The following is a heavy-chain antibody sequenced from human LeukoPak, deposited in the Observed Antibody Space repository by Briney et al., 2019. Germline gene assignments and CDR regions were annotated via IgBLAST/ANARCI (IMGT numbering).Heavy chain of an antibody. D-gene: IGHD1-7*01. J-gene: IGHJ4*02. CDR3: ARVVGTDEGADY. CDR1: GFTFRNYW. V-gene: IGHV3-7*04. CDR2: IKPDGSEK. Sequence: GGSLRLSCAASGFTFRNYWMNWVRQAPGKGLEWVANIKPDGSEKRYVDSVKGQFTISRDNAKNSLYLQMNSLRAEDTAVYYCARVVGTDEGADYWGQGTLVTVSS.